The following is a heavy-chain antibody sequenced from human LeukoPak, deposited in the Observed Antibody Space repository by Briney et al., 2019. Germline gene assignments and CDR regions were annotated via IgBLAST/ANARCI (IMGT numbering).Heavy chain of an antibody. V-gene: IGHV4-61*02. D-gene: IGHD2/OR15-2a*01. J-gene: IGHJ3*02. CDR1: GASISSGNYY. CDR3: ARGNIVVLTGDAFDI. Sequence: SETLSLTCTVSGASISSGNYYWSWIRLPAGKGLEWIGRIYASGITKYNPSLKSRVTISVDTSKNQFSLNLSSVTAADTAVYYCARGNIVVLTGDAFDIWGQGTMVTVSS. CDR2: IYASGIT.